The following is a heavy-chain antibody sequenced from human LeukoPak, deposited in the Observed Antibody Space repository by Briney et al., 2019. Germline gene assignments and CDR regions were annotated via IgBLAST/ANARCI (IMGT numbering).Heavy chain of an antibody. D-gene: IGHD6-6*01. CDR2: IYYSGST. V-gene: IGHV4-59*13. CDR3: ARERKAPQNWFDP. Sequence: SETLSLTCTVSGGSNSSYYWSWIRQPPGKGLEWIGYIYYSGSTNYNPSLKSRVTISVDTSKNQFSLKLSSVTAADTAVYYCARERKAPQNWFDPWGQGTLVTVSS. J-gene: IGHJ5*02. CDR1: GGSNSSYY.